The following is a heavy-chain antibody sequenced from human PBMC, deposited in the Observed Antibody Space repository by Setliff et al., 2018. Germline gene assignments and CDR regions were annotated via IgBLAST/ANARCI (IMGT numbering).Heavy chain of an antibody. D-gene: IGHD3-16*02. J-gene: IGHJ3*02. CDR2: INPSSGRT. CDR3: ARDVFPYRYEGAFDI. Sequence: ASVKVSCKASGYTFTSHYMHWVRQAPGLGLEWMGTINPSSGRTSYAQKFQGRVTMTRETSTSTVYMDMSSLRSEDTAVYYCARDVFPYRYEGAFDIWGQGTMVTVSS. V-gene: IGHV1-46*01. CDR1: GYTFTSHY.